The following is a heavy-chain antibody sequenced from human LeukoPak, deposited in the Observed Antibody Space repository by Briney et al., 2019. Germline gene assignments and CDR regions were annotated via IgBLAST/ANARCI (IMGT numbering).Heavy chain of an antibody. CDR2: IYYTGST. Sequence: PSETLSLTCTVSGASMSDYYWSWIRQPPGKGLEWIGYIYYTGSTNYNPSLKSRVTMSVDTSKNQISLKLSSVTAADSAVYYCVRRLRHFGQNDYWGQGTLVTVSS. D-gene: IGHD3-9*01. CDR3: VRRLRHFGQNDY. CDR1: GASMSDYY. J-gene: IGHJ4*02. V-gene: IGHV4-59*08.